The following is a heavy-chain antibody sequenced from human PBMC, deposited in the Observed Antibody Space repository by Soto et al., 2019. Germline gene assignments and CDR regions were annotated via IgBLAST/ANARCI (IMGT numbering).Heavy chain of an antibody. J-gene: IGHJ4*02. CDR2: IIPIFGTA. CDR3: ARERRDIVATIKRGSFDY. V-gene: IGHV1-69*13. D-gene: IGHD5-12*01. Sequence: ASVKVSCKASGGTFSSYAISWVRQAPGQGLEWMGGIIPIFGTANYAQKFQGRVTITADESTSTAYTELSSLRSEDTAVYYCARERRDIVATIKRGSFDYWGQGTLVTVSS. CDR1: GGTFSSYA.